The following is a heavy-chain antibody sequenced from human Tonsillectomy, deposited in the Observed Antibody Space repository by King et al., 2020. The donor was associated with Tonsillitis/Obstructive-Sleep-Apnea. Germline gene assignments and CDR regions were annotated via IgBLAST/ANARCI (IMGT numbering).Heavy chain of an antibody. D-gene: IGHD3-10*01. Sequence: VQLVESGGGLVKPGGSLTLSCAASGFTFSNAWMSWVRQAAGKGLEWVGRIKSKSDRGTRDYAAPVKGRFTISRDDSKKTLYLQMSSRNTEDTAVYYCTTLWFREFLCYYWRQGTLVTVSS. CDR3: TTLWFREFLCYY. CDR2: IKSKSDRGTR. J-gene: IGHJ4*02. V-gene: IGHV3-15*01. CDR1: GFTFSNAW.